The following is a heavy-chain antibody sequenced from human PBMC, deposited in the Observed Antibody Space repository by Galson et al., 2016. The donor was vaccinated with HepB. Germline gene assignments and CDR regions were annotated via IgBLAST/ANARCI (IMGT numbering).Heavy chain of an antibody. V-gene: IGHV1-46*01. CDR2: INPSGGRT. D-gene: IGHD6-13*01. CDR3: ARGSGSWYSDY. CDR1: GYSFTSYY. J-gene: IGHJ4*02. Sequence: SVKVSCKASGYSFTSYYINWVRQAPGQGLEWMGKINPSGGRTNYAQKFQGRVTMTRDTSTTTVYMELSSLKSEDTALYYCARGSGSWYSDYWGQGTLITVSS.